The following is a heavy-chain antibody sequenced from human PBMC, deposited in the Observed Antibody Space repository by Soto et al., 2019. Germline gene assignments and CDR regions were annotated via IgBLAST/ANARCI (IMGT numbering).Heavy chain of an antibody. CDR2: ISGDGGST. CDR1: GFTFSSYA. J-gene: IGHJ4*02. D-gene: IGHD3-22*01. V-gene: IGHV3-23*01. Sequence: GGSLRLSCAASGFTFSSYAMNWVRQAPGKGLEWVSSISGDGGSTYYADSVKGRFTISRDNSKNTLHLQMSSLRVEDTAVYYCARGRPDIAMIVVVVTPYYFDYWGQGTQVTVSS. CDR3: ARGRPDIAMIVVVVTPYYFDY.